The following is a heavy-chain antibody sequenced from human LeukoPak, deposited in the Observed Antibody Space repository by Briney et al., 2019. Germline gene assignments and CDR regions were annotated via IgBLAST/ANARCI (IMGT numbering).Heavy chain of an antibody. CDR1: GYTFTDYY. CDR3: ARSSNEGFERFDY. V-gene: IGHV1-2*02. J-gene: IGHJ4*02. D-gene: IGHD4-11*01. Sequence: EASVKVSCKASGYTFTDYYMHWVRQAPGQGLEWMGWINPNSGGTSSTQNFQGRVTMTRDTSISTAYMELSRLRSDDTAVYYCARSSNEGFERFDYWGQGTLVTVSS. CDR2: INPNSGGT.